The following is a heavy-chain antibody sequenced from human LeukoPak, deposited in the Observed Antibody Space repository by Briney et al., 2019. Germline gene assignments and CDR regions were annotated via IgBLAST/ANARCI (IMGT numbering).Heavy chain of an antibody. V-gene: IGHV4-59*12. CDR3: ARGRAAARMVGHYYYPMDV. J-gene: IGHJ6*02. CDR1: GGSISGYY. Sequence: PSETLSLTCTVSGGSISGYYWSWVRQPPGKGLEWIGYIFYSGSTSFNPSLQSRVSISADTSNNQFSLKLISVTAADTAVYYCARGRAAARMVGHYYYPMDVWGQGTTVTVSS. CDR2: IFYSGST. D-gene: IGHD6-13*01.